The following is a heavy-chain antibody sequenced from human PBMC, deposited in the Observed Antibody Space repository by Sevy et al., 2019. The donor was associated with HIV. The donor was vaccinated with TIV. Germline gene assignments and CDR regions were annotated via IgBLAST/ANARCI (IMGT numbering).Heavy chain of an antibody. D-gene: IGHD3-10*01. Sequence: GGSLSLSCAASGFTFDDYAMHWVRQAPGKGLEWVYRIDWDGGSTYYADSVKGRFTISRDNSKNSLYLQMNSLRAEDTAFYYCAKGSGGAECYYDSWGQGTLVTVSS. CDR2: IDWDGGST. CDR3: AKGSGGAECYYDS. V-gene: IGHV3-43D*04. J-gene: IGHJ4*02. CDR1: GFTFDDYA.